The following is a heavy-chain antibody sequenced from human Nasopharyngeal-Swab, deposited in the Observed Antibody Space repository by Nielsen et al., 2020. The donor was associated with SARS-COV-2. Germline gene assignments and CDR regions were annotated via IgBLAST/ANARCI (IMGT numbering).Heavy chain of an antibody. CDR1: GGTFSSYA. CDR3: ARALEYYYDSSGYYVYGY. J-gene: IGHJ4*02. Sequence: SVKVSCKASGGTFSSYAISWVRQAPGQGLEWMGGIIPSFGTANYAQKFQGRVTITADKSTSTAYMELSSLRSEDTAVYYCARALEYYYDSSGYYVYGYWGQGTLVTVSS. D-gene: IGHD3-22*01. V-gene: IGHV1-69*06. CDR2: IIPSFGTA.